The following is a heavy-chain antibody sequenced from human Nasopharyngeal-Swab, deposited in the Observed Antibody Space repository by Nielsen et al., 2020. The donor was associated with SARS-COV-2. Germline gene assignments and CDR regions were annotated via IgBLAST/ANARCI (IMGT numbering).Heavy chain of an antibody. CDR2: IYYNGST. CDR3: ARRVDYYDSSGYYYADAFDI. D-gene: IGHD3-22*01. J-gene: IGHJ3*02. V-gene: IGHV4-59*08. CDR1: GGSISSYY. Sequence: SETLSLTCTVSGGSISSYYWSWIRQPPGKGLEWIGYIYYNGSTNYNPSLKSRVTISVDTSKNQFSLKLSSVTAADTAVYYCARRVDYYDSSGYYYADAFDIWGQGTMVTVSS.